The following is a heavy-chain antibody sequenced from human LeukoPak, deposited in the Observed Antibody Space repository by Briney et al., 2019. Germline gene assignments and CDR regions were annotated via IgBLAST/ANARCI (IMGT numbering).Heavy chain of an antibody. J-gene: IGHJ3*02. Sequence: ASVKVSCKASGYTFTGYYMHWVRQAPGQGLEWVGWINPNSGGTNYAQKFQGRVTMTRDTSISTAYMELSRLRSDDTAVYYCASDFRNSGSYRYDAFDIWGQGTMVTVSS. CDR1: GYTFTGYY. CDR2: INPNSGGT. CDR3: ASDFRNSGSYRYDAFDI. D-gene: IGHD1-26*01. V-gene: IGHV1-2*02.